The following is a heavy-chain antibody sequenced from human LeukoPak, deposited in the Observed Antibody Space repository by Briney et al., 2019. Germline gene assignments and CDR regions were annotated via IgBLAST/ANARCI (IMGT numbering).Heavy chain of an antibody. CDR1: GFTFSSYA. CDR2: ISYDGSNK. D-gene: IGHD3-10*01. J-gene: IGHJ6*02. CDR3: ARDRGGPYYYYGMDV. V-gene: IGHV3-30*04. Sequence: GGSLRLSCAASGFTFSSYAMHWVRQAPGKGLEWVAVISYDGSNKYYADSVKGRFTISRDNSKNTLYLQMNSLRAEDTAVYYCARDRGGPYYYYGMDVWGQGTRSPSP.